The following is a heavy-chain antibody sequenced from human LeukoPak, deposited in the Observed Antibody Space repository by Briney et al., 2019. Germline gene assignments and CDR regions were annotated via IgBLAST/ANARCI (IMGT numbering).Heavy chain of an antibody. CDR1: GGSFSGYY. J-gene: IGHJ4*02. CDR2: INHSGST. D-gene: IGHD5-24*01. V-gene: IGHV4-34*01. CDR3: ARMGPEMAKIRDY. Sequence: SETMSLTCAVYGGSFSGYYWSWIRQPPGKGLEWIGEINHSGSTNYNPSLKSRVTISVDTSENQFSLKLSSVTAADTAVYYCARMGPEMAKIRDYLGQGTLVTVSS.